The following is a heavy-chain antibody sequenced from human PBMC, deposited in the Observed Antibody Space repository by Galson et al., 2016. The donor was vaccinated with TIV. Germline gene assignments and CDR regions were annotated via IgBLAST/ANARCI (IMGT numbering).Heavy chain of an antibody. J-gene: IGHJ4*02. CDR3: ARPPYCGGDCYKYDQ. CDR2: INAGNGNT. CDR1: GYTFTIYA. V-gene: IGHV1-3*01. Sequence: SVKVSCKVSGYTFTIYAMHWVRQAPGQRLEWMGWINAGNGNTKYSQKFQGRVTITRDSSANTAYMELSSLRSEDTAVYYCARPPYCGGDCYKYDQWGQGTLVTVSS. D-gene: IGHD2-21*01.